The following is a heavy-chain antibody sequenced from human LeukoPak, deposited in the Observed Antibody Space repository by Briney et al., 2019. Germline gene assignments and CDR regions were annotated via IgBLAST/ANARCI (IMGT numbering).Heavy chain of an antibody. CDR1: GGSFSGYY. CDR3: ARTGPLLRYFDWLYNDAFDI. Sequence: SETLSLTCAVYGGSFSGYYWSWIRQPPGQGLEWIGEINHSGSTNYNPSLKSRVTISVDTSKNQFSLKLSSVTAADTAVYYCARTGPLLRYFDWLYNDAFDIWGQGTMVTVSS. D-gene: IGHD3-9*01. V-gene: IGHV4-34*01. J-gene: IGHJ3*02. CDR2: INHSGST.